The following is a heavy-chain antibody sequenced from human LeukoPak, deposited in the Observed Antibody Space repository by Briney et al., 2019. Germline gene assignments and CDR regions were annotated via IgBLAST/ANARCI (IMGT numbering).Heavy chain of an antibody. Sequence: PGGPLRLSCAASGFTFSSYAMNWVRQAPGKGLEWVSGISDSGDNTYYADTEKGRFTTSRDNSKNTLYLQMNSLRAEDTAVYYCAKSRDGYNMYYFDYWGQGTLVTVSS. J-gene: IGHJ4*02. D-gene: IGHD5-24*01. CDR2: ISDSGDNT. CDR3: AKSRDGYNMYYFDY. V-gene: IGHV3-23*01. CDR1: GFTFSSYA.